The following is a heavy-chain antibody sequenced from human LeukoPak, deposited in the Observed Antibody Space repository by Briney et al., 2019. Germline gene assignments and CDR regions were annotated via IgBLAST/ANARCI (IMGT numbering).Heavy chain of an antibody. CDR2: ISSSSSYI. V-gene: IGHV3-21*01. CDR3: ARVTRSPFGWFDP. D-gene: IGHD2-21*02. Sequence: GGSLRLSCAASGFTFSSYSMNWVRQAPGKGLEWVSSISSSSSYIYYTDSVKGRFTISRDNAKNSLYLQMNSLRVEDTAVYYCARVTRSPFGWFDPWGQGALVTVSS. J-gene: IGHJ5*02. CDR1: GFTFSSYS.